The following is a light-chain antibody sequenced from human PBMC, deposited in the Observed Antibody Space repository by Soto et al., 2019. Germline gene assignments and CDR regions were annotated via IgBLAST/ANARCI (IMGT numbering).Light chain of an antibody. CDR1: QSVRSY. V-gene: IGKV3-11*01. CDR3: QQYGSSPLT. Sequence: EIVLTQSPATLSLSPGERATLSCRASQSVRSYVAWYQQKPGQAPRLLIYDASNRATGIPARFSGSGSGTDFTLTISSLEPEDFAVYYCQQYGSSPLTFGGGTKVEIK. CDR2: DAS. J-gene: IGKJ4*01.